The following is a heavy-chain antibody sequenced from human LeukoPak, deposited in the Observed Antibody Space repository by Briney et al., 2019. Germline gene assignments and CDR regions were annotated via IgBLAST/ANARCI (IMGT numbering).Heavy chain of an antibody. Sequence: PGGSLGLSCSASGFTFSSYAMHWVRQAPGKGLEYVSAISSNGGSTYYADSVKGRFTISRDNSKNTLYLQMSSLRAEDRALYYCVKDPVAGPAVYAEYFHHWGQGTLVTVSS. CDR3: VKDPVAGPAVYAEYFHH. V-gene: IGHV3-64D*06. CDR2: ISSNGGST. CDR1: GFTFSSYA. D-gene: IGHD6-19*01. J-gene: IGHJ1*01.